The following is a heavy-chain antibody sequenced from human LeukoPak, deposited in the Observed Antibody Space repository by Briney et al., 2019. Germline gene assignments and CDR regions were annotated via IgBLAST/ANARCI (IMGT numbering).Heavy chain of an antibody. D-gene: IGHD3-10*01. V-gene: IGHV1-2*02. CDR1: GYTFTGYY. CDR3: ARASNYYGSGSYSDY. CDR2: INPNSGGT. J-gene: IGHJ4*02. Sequence: ASVKVSCKASGYTFTGYYMHWVRQAPGQGLEWMGWINPNSGGTNYAQKFQGRVTMTRDTSISTAYMELSSLRSEDTAVYYCARASNYYGSGSYSDYWGQGTLVTVSS.